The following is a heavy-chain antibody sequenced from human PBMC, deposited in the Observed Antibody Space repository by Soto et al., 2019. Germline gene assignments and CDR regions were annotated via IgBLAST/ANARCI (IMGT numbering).Heavy chain of an antibody. CDR1: GGSISSGGYY. CDR3: AREPTMIVAYYGMDV. Sequence: SETLSLTCTVSGGSISSGGYYWSWIGQHPGKGLEWIGYIYYSGSTYYNPSLKSRVTISVDTSKNQFSLKLSSVTAADTAVYYCAREPTMIVAYYGMDVWGQGTTVTVSS. CDR2: IYYSGST. J-gene: IGHJ6*02. D-gene: IGHD3-22*01. V-gene: IGHV4-31*03.